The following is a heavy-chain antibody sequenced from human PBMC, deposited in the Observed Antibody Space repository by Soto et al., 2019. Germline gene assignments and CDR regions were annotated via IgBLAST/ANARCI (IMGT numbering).Heavy chain of an antibody. J-gene: IGHJ4*02. CDR3: ARDTSHSSSWSFDY. D-gene: IGHD6-13*01. Sequence: EVQLVESGGGLVQPGGSLRLSCAASGFTVSSHYMSWVRQAPGKGLEWVSVIYSGGSTYYADSVKGRFTISRDNSKNTLYLQMNSLRAEDTAVYYCARDTSHSSSWSFDYWGQGTLVTVSS. CDR2: IYSGGST. CDR1: GFTVSSHY. V-gene: IGHV3-66*01.